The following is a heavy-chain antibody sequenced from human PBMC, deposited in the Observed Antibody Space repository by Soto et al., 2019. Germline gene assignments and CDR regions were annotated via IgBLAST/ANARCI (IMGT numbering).Heavy chain of an antibody. CDR3: AREPEYPLDYAYGMDV. D-gene: IGHD2-2*02. Sequence: GGSLRLSCAASGFTFSSYSMNWVRQAPGKGLEWVSYISSSSSTIYYADSVKGRFTISRDNAKNSLYLQMNSLRDEDTAVYYCAREPEYPLDYAYGMDVWGQGTTVTVSS. CDR2: ISSSSSTI. V-gene: IGHV3-48*02. J-gene: IGHJ6*02. CDR1: GFTFSSYS.